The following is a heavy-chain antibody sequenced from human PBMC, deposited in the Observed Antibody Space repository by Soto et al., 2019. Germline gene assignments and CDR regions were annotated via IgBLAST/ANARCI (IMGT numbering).Heavy chain of an antibody. Sequence: QVQLVQSGAELKKPGASVKVSCKASGFTFSAYYIYWVRQAPGHGLEWIGWINPNSGGTNNAQKFQGRVTMTRDTSTSTVYMELSALIPDETAVYYCARSLLDEYSSSWRSAYYGMDVWGQGTTVTVSS. CDR2: INPNSGGT. CDR1: GFTFSAYY. J-gene: IGHJ6*02. V-gene: IGHV1-2*02. CDR3: ARSLLDEYSSSWRSAYYGMDV. D-gene: IGHD6-13*01.